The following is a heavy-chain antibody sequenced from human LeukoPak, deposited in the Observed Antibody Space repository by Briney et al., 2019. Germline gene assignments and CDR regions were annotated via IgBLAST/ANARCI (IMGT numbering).Heavy chain of an antibody. CDR1: GFTFSSYA. D-gene: IGHD3-10*01. J-gene: IGHJ3*02. Sequence: GGSLRLSCAAPGFTFSSYAMHWVRQAPGKGLEWVAVISYDGSNKYYADSVKGRFTISRDNSKNTLYLQMNSLRAEDTAVYYCARDRNYSLDIWGQGTMVTVSS. CDR3: ARDRNYSLDI. V-gene: IGHV3-30*16. CDR2: ISYDGSNK.